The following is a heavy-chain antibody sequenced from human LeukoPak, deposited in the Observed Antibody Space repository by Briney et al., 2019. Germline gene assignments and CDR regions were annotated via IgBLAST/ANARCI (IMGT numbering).Heavy chain of an antibody. Sequence: SETLSLTCAVSGGSISSYYWSWIRQPPGKGLEWIGYIYYSGSTNYNPSLKSRVTISVDTSKNQFSLKLSSVTAADTAVYYCARALYYDFWSGRYDPPGAWFDPWGQGTLVTVSS. D-gene: IGHD3-3*01. V-gene: IGHV4-59*01. J-gene: IGHJ5*02. CDR3: ARALYYDFWSGRYDPPGAWFDP. CDR1: GGSISSYY. CDR2: IYYSGST.